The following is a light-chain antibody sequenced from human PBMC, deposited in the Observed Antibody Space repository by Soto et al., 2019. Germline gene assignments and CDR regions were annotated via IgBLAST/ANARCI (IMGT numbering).Light chain of an antibody. V-gene: IGKV3-11*01. CDR2: DAS. Sequence: ESVLTQSPGTLSLSPGERATLSCRASQSVSNNYLAWYQQKPGQAPRLLIYDASTRATGIPARFSGSGSGTDFTLTISSLEPEDFAVYFCQQRYNWPPWTFGQVTKADIK. CDR1: QSVSNNY. J-gene: IGKJ1*01. CDR3: QQRYNWPPWT.